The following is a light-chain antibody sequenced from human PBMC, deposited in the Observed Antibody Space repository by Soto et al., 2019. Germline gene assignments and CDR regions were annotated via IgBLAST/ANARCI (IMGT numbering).Light chain of an antibody. V-gene: IGKV3-20*01. CDR2: GAS. Sequence: EIVLTQSPGTLSLSPGEGATLSCRASQSVGGTFLAWYQQKGGQAPRLLIHGASNRATGIPDRFSGSGSGTDFTLTIIRLEPEDFAVYYCQQYGGSPRTFGQRTKVEVK. J-gene: IGKJ1*01. CDR3: QQYGGSPRT. CDR1: QSVGGTF.